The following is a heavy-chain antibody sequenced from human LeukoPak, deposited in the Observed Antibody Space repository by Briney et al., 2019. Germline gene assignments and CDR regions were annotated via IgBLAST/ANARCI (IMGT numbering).Heavy chain of an antibody. Sequence: PSETLSLTCAVYGGSFSGYYWSWIHQPPGKGLEWIGEINHSGSTNYNPSLKSRVTISVDTSKNQFSLKLSSATAADTAVYYCASVPRTSRPLDYWGQGTLVTVSS. J-gene: IGHJ4*02. CDR2: INHSGST. V-gene: IGHV4-34*01. CDR3: ASVPRTSRPLDY. D-gene: IGHD2-2*01. CDR1: GGSFSGYY.